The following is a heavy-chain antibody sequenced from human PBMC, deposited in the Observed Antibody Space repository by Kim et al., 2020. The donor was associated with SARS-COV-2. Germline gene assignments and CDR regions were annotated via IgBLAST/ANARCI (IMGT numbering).Heavy chain of an antibody. Sequence: SETLSLTCAVYGGSFSGYYWSWIRQPPGKGLEWIGEINHSGSTNYNPSLKSRVTISVDTSKNQFSLKLSSVTAADTAVCYCARDLMWWGNTKSDYWGQGT. CDR2: INHSGST. D-gene: IGHD2-21*01. CDR3: ARDLMWWGNTKSDY. V-gene: IGHV4-34*01. CDR1: GGSFSGYY. J-gene: IGHJ4*02.